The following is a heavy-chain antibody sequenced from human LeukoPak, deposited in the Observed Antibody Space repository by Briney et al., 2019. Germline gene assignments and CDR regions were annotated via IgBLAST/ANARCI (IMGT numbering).Heavy chain of an antibody. D-gene: IGHD3-3*01. CDR3: ARDGLGFDTSGFSR. J-gene: IGHJ4*02. CDR2: IYHSGST. CDR1: GGSISSGSYY. Sequence: SETLSLTCTVSGGSISSGSYYWGWIRQAPGKGLEWIATIYHSGSTYYNPSLQSRVTISLDTSKNQFSLKLRSLTAADTAVYFCARDGLGFDTSGFSRWGQGTLVTVSS. V-gene: IGHV4-39*07.